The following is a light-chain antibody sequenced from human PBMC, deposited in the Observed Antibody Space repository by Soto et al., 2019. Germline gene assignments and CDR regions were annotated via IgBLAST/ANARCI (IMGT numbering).Light chain of an antibody. CDR2: NTF. Sequence: VFTQAPGTLSLSPGERATRSCRTSQSVVNYQLAWYRQKPGQAPRLLIYNTFHRATGIPDRFSGTGSETDFTLTIRRLESEDFAVYHCQQDGALPPTFGPGTKVDIK. CDR3: QQDGALPPT. CDR1: QSVVNYQ. V-gene: IGKV3-20*01. J-gene: IGKJ1*01.